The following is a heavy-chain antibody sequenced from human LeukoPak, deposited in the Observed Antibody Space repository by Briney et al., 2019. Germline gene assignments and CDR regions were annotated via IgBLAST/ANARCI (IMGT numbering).Heavy chain of an antibody. CDR1: GGSIYSSPYY. CDR3: ARGLRRSHIYYPSYYYYGMDV. Sequence: SETLSLTCTVSGGSIYSSPYYWGWIRQPPGKGLEWIGSISYSGSTDYNPSLKSRVTISVDTSKNQFSLKLSSVTAADTAVYYCARGLRRSHIYYPSYYYYGMDVWGQGTTVTVSS. V-gene: IGHV4-39*01. CDR2: ISYSGST. D-gene: IGHD3-10*01. J-gene: IGHJ6*02.